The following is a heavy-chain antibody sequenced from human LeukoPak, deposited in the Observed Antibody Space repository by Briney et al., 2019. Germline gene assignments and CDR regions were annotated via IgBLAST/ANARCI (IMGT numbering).Heavy chain of an antibody. V-gene: IGHV4-34*01. J-gene: IGHJ6*03. D-gene: IGHD3-22*01. CDR3: ARGQFGSSGYYSYYYYYYMDV. CDR1: GGSFSGYY. CDR2: INHSGST. Sequence: SETLSLTCTVYGGSFSGYYWSWIRQPPGKGLEWIGEINHSGSTNYNPSLKSRVTISVDTSKNQFSLKLSSVTAADTAVYYCARGQFGSSGYYSYYYYYYMDVWGKGTTVTVSS.